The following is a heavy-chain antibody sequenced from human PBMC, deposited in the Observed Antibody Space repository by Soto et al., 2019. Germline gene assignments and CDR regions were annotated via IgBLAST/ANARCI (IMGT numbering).Heavy chain of an antibody. CDR3: ATNGRWSFDY. CDR2: IKEDGSEQ. CDR1: GLTFSSYW. V-gene: IGHV3-7*01. D-gene: IGHD1-26*01. J-gene: IGHJ4*02. Sequence: GGSLRLSCAASGLTFSSYWMSWVRQAPGMGLEWVASIKEDGSEQYYADSVKGRFTISRDNARDSLYLQMNSLSAEDTAIYYCATNGRWSFDYWGQGILVTVYS.